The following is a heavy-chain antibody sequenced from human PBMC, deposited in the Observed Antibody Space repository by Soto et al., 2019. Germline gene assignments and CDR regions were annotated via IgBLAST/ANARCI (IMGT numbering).Heavy chain of an antibody. V-gene: IGHV1-3*01. CDR2: INAGNGNT. Sequence: ASVKVSCKASGYTFTSYAMHWVRQAPGQRLEWMGWINAGNGNTKYSQKFQGRVTITRDTSASTAYMELSSLRSEDTAVYYCARATYYDFWSGHSTPYYYYGMDVWGQGTTVTVS. CDR1: GYTFTSYA. CDR3: ARATYYDFWSGHSTPYYYYGMDV. D-gene: IGHD3-3*01. J-gene: IGHJ6*02.